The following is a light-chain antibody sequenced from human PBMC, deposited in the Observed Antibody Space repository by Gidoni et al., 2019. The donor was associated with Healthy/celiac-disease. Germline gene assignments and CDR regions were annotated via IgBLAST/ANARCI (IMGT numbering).Light chain of an antibody. Sequence: EIVLTQSPATLSLSPGESATLSCRASQSVSSYLAWYQQKPGQAPRLLIYDASNRATGIPARFSGSGSGTDFTLTISSLEPEDFAVYYCQQRSNWPPAGYTFGQGTKLEIK. CDR1: QSVSSY. CDR2: DAS. CDR3: QQRSNWPPAGYT. V-gene: IGKV3-11*01. J-gene: IGKJ2*01.